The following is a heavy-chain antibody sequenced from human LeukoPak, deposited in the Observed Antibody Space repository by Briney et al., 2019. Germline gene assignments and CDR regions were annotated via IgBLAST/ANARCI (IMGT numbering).Heavy chain of an antibody. D-gene: IGHD3-3*01. J-gene: IGHJ4*02. CDR2: IYSSGAT. V-gene: IGHV4-4*07. CDR1: GDSINNFY. Sequence: SETLSLTCTVSGDSINNFYWNWIRQPAGKGLEWIGRIYSSGATNYNPSLKSRVTISVDTSKNQFSLKLSSVTAADTAVYYCARSIFGVVNDYWGQGTLVTVSS. CDR3: ARSIFGVVNDY.